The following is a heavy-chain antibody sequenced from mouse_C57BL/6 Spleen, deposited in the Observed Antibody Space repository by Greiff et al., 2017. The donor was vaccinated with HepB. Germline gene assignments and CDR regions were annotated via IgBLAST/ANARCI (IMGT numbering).Heavy chain of an antibody. Sequence: EVMLVESGPELVKPGASVKIPCKASGYTFTDYNMDWVKQSHGKSLEWIGDINPNNGGTIYNQKFKGKATLTVDKSSSSAYMELRSLTSEDTAVYYCARNYGRRDYAMDYWGQGTSVTVSS. D-gene: IGHD1-1*01. CDR1: GYTFTDYN. CDR3: ARNYGRRDYAMDY. J-gene: IGHJ4*01. V-gene: IGHV1-18*01. CDR2: INPNNGGT.